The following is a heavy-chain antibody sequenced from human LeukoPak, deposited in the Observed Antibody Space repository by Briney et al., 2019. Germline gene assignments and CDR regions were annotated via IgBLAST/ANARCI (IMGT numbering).Heavy chain of an antibody. D-gene: IGHD2-15*01. CDR3: ARGLGSCYSSICDYFNY. Sequence: PSETLSLTCTISGDSINVNYWSWLRQPPGKGLEWVGHIYYTGSATYNPSLMSRVAISVDTSKNQFSLNLSSVTAADTAMYYCARGLGSCYSSICDYFNYWGQGTLVTVSS. CDR1: GDSINVNY. CDR2: IYYTGSA. V-gene: IGHV4-59*08. J-gene: IGHJ4*02.